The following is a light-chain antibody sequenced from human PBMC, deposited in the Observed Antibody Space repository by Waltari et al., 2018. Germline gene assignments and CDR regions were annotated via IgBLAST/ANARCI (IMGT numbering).Light chain of an antibody. CDR3: QHYNNLLGT. CDR1: QSVSSN. CDR2: AAS. V-gene: IGKV3-15*01. J-gene: IGKJ1*01. Sequence: EIALTQSPATLSVSAGARDTLSCRASQSVSSNVACYQHKPGQAPILLIYAASTWATGIPARFSGSGSGTEFNLTISSLQSEDFAVYYCQHYNNLLGTFGQGTKVEIK.